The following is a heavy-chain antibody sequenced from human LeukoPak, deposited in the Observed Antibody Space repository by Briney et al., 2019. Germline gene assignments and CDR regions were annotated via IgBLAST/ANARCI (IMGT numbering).Heavy chain of an antibody. D-gene: IGHD2-2*01. V-gene: IGHV1-18*01. CDR3: AREYQLLGTVYNYFDP. J-gene: IGHJ5*02. CDR2: ISVYNGNT. Sequence: ASVKVSCKASGYTFTSYGISWVRQAPGQGLEWMGWISVYNGNTKYAQKLQGRVTMTRNTSISTAYMELTSLRSEDTAVYYCAREYQLLGTVYNYFDPWGQGTLVTVSS. CDR1: GYTFTSYG.